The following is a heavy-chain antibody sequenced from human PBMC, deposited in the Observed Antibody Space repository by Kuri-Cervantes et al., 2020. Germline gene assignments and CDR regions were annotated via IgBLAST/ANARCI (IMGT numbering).Heavy chain of an antibody. CDR2: IRGGNT. V-gene: IGHV3-21*01. CDR3: ARGGHSGRFDP. J-gene: IGHJ5*02. Sequence: GESLKISCSASGFTFNSHPMTWVRQVSGKGLEWVSAIRGGNTYYTDSVKGRFTISRDNAKNSLYLQMNSLRAEDTAVYYCARGGHSGRFDPWGQGTLVTVSS. D-gene: IGHD6-19*01. CDR1: GFTFNSHP.